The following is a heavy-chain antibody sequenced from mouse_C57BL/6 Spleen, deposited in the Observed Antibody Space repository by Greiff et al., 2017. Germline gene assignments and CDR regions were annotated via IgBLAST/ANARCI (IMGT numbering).Heavy chain of an antibody. CDR3: TRDQGFYYYGSSYYFDY. V-gene: IGHV5-9-1*02. Sequence: EVKLMESGEGLVKPGGSLKLSCAASGFTFSSYAMSWVRQTPEKRLEWVAYISSGGDYIYYADTVKGRFTISRDNARNTLYLQMSSLKSEDTAMYYCTRDQGFYYYGSSYYFDYWGQGTTLTVSS. D-gene: IGHD1-1*01. CDR2: ISSGGDYI. J-gene: IGHJ2*01. CDR1: GFTFSSYA.